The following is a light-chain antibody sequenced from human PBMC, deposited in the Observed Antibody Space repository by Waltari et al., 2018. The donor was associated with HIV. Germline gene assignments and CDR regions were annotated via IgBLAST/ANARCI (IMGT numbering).Light chain of an antibody. Sequence: QSVLTQPPSASGTPAQSVTISCSGSTSNIGSNYVYWYQQLPGTAPKLLIYRNNQRPSGVPDRFSGFKSGTSASLAISGLRSEDEADYYCAAWDDNLSGWVFGGGSKLTIL. J-gene: IGLJ3*02. CDR3: AAWDDNLSGWV. CDR1: TSNIGSNY. CDR2: RNN. V-gene: IGLV1-47*01.